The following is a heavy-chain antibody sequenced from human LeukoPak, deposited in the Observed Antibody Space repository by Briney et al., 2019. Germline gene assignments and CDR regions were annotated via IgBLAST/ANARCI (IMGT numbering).Heavy chain of an antibody. J-gene: IGHJ3*02. D-gene: IGHD3-22*01. CDR2: IYSTGST. CDR1: GGSMSDYY. V-gene: IGHV4-59*01. CDR3: ARDYTMTHAFDI. Sequence: WETPSLTCTVSGGSMSDYYWSWIRQPPGKGLEWIGYIYSTGSTNYNPSLKSRVTISVDTSKNQFSLKLSSVTAADTALYYCARDYTMTHAFDIWGQGTLVTVSS.